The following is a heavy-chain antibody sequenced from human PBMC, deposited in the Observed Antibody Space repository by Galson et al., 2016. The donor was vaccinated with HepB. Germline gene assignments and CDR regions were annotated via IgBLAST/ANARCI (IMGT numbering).Heavy chain of an antibody. Sequence: SVKVSCKASGYDFSTYFIHWVRQAPGKGLEWMGIINPNGAGTSYAKHFQGRVTLTTDTSITTVYIELSSLRYDYTAIYYCAVFEARGNLGIGMDVWGQGTTVTVAS. V-gene: IGHV1-46*01. D-gene: IGHD3-16*01. CDR3: AVFEARGNLGIGMDV. CDR2: INPNGAGT. J-gene: IGHJ6*02. CDR1: GYDFSTYF.